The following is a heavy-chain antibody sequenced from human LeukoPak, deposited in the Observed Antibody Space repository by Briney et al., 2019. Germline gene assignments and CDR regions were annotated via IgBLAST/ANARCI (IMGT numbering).Heavy chain of an antibody. D-gene: IGHD2-15*01. CDR2: ISAYNGNT. CDR3: AREVGTVVLPNYNWFDP. Sequence: AASVKVSCKASGYTFTSYGISWVRQAPGQGLEWMGWISAYNGNTNYAQKLQGRVTMTRDTSISTAYMELSRLRSDDTAVYYCAREVGTVVLPNYNWFDPWGQGTLVTVSS. V-gene: IGHV1-18*01. J-gene: IGHJ5*02. CDR1: GYTFTSYG.